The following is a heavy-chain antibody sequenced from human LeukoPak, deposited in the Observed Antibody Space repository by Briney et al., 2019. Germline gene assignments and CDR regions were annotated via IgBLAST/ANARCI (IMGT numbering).Heavy chain of an antibody. D-gene: IGHD1-26*01. V-gene: IGHV3-11*01. CDR3: ARGVYSGSYYNWFDP. Sequence: GGSLRLSCAASGFTFSDYYMSWIRQAPGKGLEWVSYISSSGSTIYCADSVKGRFTISRDNAKNSLYLQMNSLRAEDTAVYYCARGVYSGSYYNWFDPWGQGTLVTVSS. CDR1: GFTFSDYY. CDR2: ISSSGSTI. J-gene: IGHJ5*02.